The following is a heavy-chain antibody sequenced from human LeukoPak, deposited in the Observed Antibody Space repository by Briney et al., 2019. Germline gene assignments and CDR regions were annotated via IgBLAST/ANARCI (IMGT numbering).Heavy chain of an antibody. J-gene: IGHJ4*02. CDR1: GGSISSYY. CDR3: ARVRSRSSGPNFDY. CDR2: IYTSGST. D-gene: IGHD6-19*01. Sequence: PSETLSLTCTVSGGSISSYYWSWIRQPAGKGLEWIGRIYTSGSTNYNPSLKSRVTMSVDTSKNQFSLKLSSVTAADTAVYYCARVRSRSSGPNFDYWGQGTLVTVSS. V-gene: IGHV4-4*07.